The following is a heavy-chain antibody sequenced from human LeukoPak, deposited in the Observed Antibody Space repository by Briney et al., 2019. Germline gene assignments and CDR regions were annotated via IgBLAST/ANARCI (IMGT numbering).Heavy chain of an antibody. CDR3: ARQYASRSYHDY. J-gene: IGHJ4*02. V-gene: IGHV4-39*01. D-gene: IGHD3-10*01. Sequence: SETLSLTCTVSGATISHYYWGWVRQPPGKGLEWIGSIYYSGSTYYNPSLKSRVTISVDTSKNQFSLRLSSVTAADTAVYYCARQYASRSYHDYWGQGALVTVSS. CDR1: GATISHYY. CDR2: IYYSGST.